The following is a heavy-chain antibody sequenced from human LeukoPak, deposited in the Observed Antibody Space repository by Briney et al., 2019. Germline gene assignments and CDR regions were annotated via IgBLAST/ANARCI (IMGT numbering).Heavy chain of an antibody. CDR3: ARIPRPNYYYYYGMDV. J-gene: IGHJ6*02. CDR2: IYYSGST. D-gene: IGHD2-21*01. Sequence: SETLSLTCTVSGGSISSGDYYWSWIRQPPGKGLEWIGYIYYSGSTYYGPSLKSRVTISVDTSKNQFSLKLSSVTAADTAVYYCARIPRPNYYYYYGMDVWGQGTTVTVSS. CDR1: GGSISSGDYY. V-gene: IGHV4-30-4*01.